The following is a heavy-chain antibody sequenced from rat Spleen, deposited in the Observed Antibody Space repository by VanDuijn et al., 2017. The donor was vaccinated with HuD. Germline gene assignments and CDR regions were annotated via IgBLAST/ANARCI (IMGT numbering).Heavy chain of an antibody. CDR2: MWGGGRT. V-gene: IGHV2S63*01. D-gene: IGHD1-11*01. CDR1: GFSLPDYS. Sequence: EVQLKESGPGLVQPSQTLSLTCTVSGFSLPDYSVHWVRQPPGKGLEWMGVMWGGGRTAYNSALKSRLSISRDTSKSQVFLKMNSLQTEETAIYYCTRAWGGYSRDYFDYWGQGTLVPVSS. CDR3: TRAWGGYSRDYFDY. J-gene: IGHJ3*01.